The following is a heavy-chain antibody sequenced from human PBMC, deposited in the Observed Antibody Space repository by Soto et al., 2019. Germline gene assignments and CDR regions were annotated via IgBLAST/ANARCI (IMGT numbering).Heavy chain of an antibody. CDR3: ARHNYGSGSTYFDS. Sequence: PSETLSLTCTVSGGSISSGDYYWSWIRQPPGKGLEWIGYIYYSGSTYYNPSLKSRVTISVDTSKNQFSLKLNSVTAADTAVYYCARHNYGSGSTYFDSWGPGTLVTVSS. J-gene: IGHJ4*02. V-gene: IGHV4-30-4*01. CDR2: IYYSGST. CDR1: GGSISSGDYY. D-gene: IGHD3-10*01.